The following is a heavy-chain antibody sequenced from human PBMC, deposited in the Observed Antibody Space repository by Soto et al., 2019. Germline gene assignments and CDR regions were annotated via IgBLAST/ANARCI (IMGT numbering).Heavy chain of an antibody. Sequence: GGSLRLSCAASGFTFSSYGMHWVRQAPGKGLEWVAVISFDGSNKYYADSVKSRFTISRDNSKNTLYLQMNSLRREDTAVYYCAKDPGTRWETAEYFQHWGQGTLVTVSS. CDR2: ISFDGSNK. CDR1: GFTFSSYG. CDR3: AKDPGTRWETAEYFQH. V-gene: IGHV3-30*18. J-gene: IGHJ1*01. D-gene: IGHD1-26*01.